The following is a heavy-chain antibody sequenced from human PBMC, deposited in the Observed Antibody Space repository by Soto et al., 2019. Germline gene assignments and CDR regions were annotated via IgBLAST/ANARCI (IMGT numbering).Heavy chain of an antibody. CDR3: ARIFGSSGDSLSIAFDI. V-gene: IGHV3-23*01. J-gene: IGHJ3*02. D-gene: IGHD3-22*01. CDR2: INNNGGKT. Sequence: EVQLLESGGGLVQPGGSLRLSCAASGFTFSDYDMTWVRQAPGKGLDWVSDINNNGGKTYYAYSVKGRLTISRDNSKNTLYLQMNSLRADDTAVYYCARIFGSSGDSLSIAFDIWGQGTVVTVSS. CDR1: GFTFSDYD.